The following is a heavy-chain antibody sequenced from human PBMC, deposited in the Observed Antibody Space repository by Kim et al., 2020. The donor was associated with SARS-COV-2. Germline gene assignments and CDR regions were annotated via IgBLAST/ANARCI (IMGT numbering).Heavy chain of an antibody. D-gene: IGHD5-18*01. Sequence: GGSLRLSCAASGFTFDSYAMSWVRQAPGKGLEWVAFIKGGGGNTFYADSVKGRFTITRDNSKNTLYLQMNSLRAEDTAVYYCAKGGSSYGNDAFDVWGQGAMVTVSS. V-gene: IGHV3-23*01. CDR3: AKGGSSYGNDAFDV. J-gene: IGHJ3*01. CDR1: GFTFDSYA. CDR2: IKGGGGNT.